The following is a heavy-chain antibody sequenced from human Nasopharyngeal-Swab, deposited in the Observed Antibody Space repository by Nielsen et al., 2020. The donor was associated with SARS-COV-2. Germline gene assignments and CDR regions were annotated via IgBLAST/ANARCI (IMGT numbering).Heavy chain of an antibody. J-gene: IGHJ6*03. Sequence: SETLSLTCTVSGGSISSSSYYWGWIRQPPGKGLEWIGSIYYSGSTYYNPSLKSRVTISVDTSKNQFSLKLSSVTAADTAVYYCARTTRGDFWSGYYEPYYYYYMDVWGKGTTVTVSS. CDR1: GGSISSSSYY. V-gene: IGHV4-39*07. CDR2: IYYSGST. CDR3: ARTTRGDFWSGYYEPYYYYYMDV. D-gene: IGHD3-3*01.